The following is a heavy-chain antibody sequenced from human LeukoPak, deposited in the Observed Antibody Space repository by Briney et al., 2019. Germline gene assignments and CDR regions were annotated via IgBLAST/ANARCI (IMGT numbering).Heavy chain of an antibody. J-gene: IGHJ4*02. V-gene: IGHV3-30*18. CDR1: GFTFSSYG. Sequence: GGSLRLSCAASGFTFSSYGMHWVRQAPGKGLECVALISYDGSNKYYADSVKGRFTLSRDNSKNTLYLQMNSLRAEDTAVYYCAKPLLEYTVTTPYGYWGQGTLVTVSS. CDR3: AKPLLEYTVTTPYGY. CDR2: ISYDGSNK. D-gene: IGHD4-17*01.